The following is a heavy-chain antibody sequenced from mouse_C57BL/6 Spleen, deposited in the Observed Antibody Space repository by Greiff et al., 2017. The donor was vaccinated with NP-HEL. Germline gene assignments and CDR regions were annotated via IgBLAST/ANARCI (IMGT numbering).Heavy chain of an antibody. D-gene: IGHD2-3*01. J-gene: IGHJ3*01. CDR3: ERWGMAY. CDR2: INPSTGGT. Sequence: VQLQQSGPELVKPGASVKISCKASGYSFTGYYMNWVKQSPEKSLEWIGEINPSTGGTTYNQKFKAKATLTVDKSSSTAYMQLKSLTSEESAVYYCERWGMAYWGQGTLVTVSA. CDR1: GYSFTGYY. V-gene: IGHV1-42*01.